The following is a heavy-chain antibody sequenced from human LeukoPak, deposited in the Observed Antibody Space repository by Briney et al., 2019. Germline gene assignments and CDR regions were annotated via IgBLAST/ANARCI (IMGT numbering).Heavy chain of an antibody. Sequence: GGSLRLSCAASGFTFSSTSMSWVRQAPGKGLEWVAVTVGGGDGTYYADSVKGRFTISRDNSNNTLYLQMNSLRAEDTAVYYCAKHRFESGGYHSTDWGQGTLVTVSS. CDR2: TVGGGDGT. CDR3: AKHRFESGGYHSTD. D-gene: IGHD3-22*01. V-gene: IGHV3-23*01. J-gene: IGHJ4*02. CDR1: GFTFSSTS.